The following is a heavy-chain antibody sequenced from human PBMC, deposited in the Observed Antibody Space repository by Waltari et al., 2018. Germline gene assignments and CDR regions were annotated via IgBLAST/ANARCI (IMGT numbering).Heavy chain of an antibody. J-gene: IGHJ3*02. V-gene: IGHV4-34*01. CDR3: ARGLRSGSYYLGDAFDI. Sequence: QVQLQQWGAGLLKPSETMSLTCAVYGGSFSGYYWSWIRQPPGKGLEWIGEINHSGSTNYNPSLKSRVTISVDTSKNQFSLKLSSVTAADTAVYYCARGLRSGSYYLGDAFDIWGQGTMVTVSS. D-gene: IGHD1-26*01. CDR2: INHSGST. CDR1: GGSFSGYY.